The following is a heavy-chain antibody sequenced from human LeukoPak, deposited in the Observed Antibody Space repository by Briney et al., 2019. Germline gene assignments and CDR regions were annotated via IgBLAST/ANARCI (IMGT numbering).Heavy chain of an antibody. CDR2: IKSKTDGGTT. D-gene: IGHD3-3*01. CDR1: GFTFSNAW. CDR3: LYFWSGSSLVDY. J-gene: IGHJ4*02. Sequence: GGSLRLSCAASGFTFSNAWMSWVRQAPGKGLEWVGRIKSKTDGGTTDYAAPVKGRFTISRDDSKNTLNLEMYSLKTEDTAMYYCLYFWSGSSLVDYWGQGTLVTVSS. V-gene: IGHV3-15*01.